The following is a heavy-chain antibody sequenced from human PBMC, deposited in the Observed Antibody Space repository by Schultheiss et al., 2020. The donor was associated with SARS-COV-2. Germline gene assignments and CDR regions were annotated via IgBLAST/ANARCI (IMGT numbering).Heavy chain of an antibody. V-gene: IGHV4-34*01. CDR1: GGSISSYY. J-gene: IGHJ4*02. D-gene: IGHD5-12*01. CDR3: AREGPAYSGYAADY. Sequence: SETLSLTCTVSGGSISSYYWSWIRQPPGKGLEWIGEINHSGSTNYNPSLKSRVTISVDTSKNQFSLKLSSVTAADTAVYYCAREGPAYSGYAADYWGQGTLVTVSS. CDR2: INHSGST.